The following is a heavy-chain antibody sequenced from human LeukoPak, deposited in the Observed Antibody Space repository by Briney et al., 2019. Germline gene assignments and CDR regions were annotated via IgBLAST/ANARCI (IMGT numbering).Heavy chain of an antibody. CDR3: AKDWTTVVTPKGYYFDS. J-gene: IGHJ4*02. Sequence: GGSLRLSCAASGFTVSSNYMSWVRQAPGKGLEWVSVIYSGGSTYYADSVKGRFTISRDNSKNTLSLQMDSLRVEDTAVYYCAKDWTTVVTPKGYYFDSWGQGTLVTVSS. D-gene: IGHD4-23*01. CDR2: IYSGGST. V-gene: IGHV3-53*01. CDR1: GFTVSSNY.